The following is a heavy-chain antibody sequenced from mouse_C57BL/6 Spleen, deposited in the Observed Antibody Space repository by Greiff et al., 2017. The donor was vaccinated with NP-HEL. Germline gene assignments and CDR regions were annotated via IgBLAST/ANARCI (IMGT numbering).Heavy chain of an antibody. V-gene: IGHV5-17*01. CDR3: ALFLPPFDY. CDR1: GFTFSDYG. Sequence: EVQVVESGGGLVKPGGSLKLSCAASGFTFSDYGMHWVRQAPEKGLEWVAYISSGSSTIYYADPVKGRFIISRDNAKNTLFLQMTSLRSEDTAMDYCALFLPPFDYWGQGTTLTVSS. CDR2: ISSGSSTI. J-gene: IGHJ2*01.